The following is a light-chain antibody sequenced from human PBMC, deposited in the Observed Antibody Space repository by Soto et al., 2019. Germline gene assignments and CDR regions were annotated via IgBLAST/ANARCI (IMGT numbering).Light chain of an antibody. J-gene: IGKJ3*01. CDR2: RAS. CDR1: QIINTW. CDR3: QQYETYSGT. V-gene: IGKV1-5*03. Sequence: DIQMTQSPSSLSASVGDRVTITCRASQIINTWLAWYQQKPGKAPKLLIYRASNLVNGVASRFGGSGSGTEFTLTISSVQPDEFSIYYCQQYETYSGTFGPGTKVDL.